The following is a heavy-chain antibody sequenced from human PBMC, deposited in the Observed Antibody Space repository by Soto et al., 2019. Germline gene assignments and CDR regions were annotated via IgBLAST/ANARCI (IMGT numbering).Heavy chain of an antibody. D-gene: IGHD1-26*01. CDR2: IYSGGST. J-gene: IGHJ4*02. V-gene: IGHV3-66*01. CDR1: GFTVSSNY. Sequence: EVQLVESGGGLVQPGESLRLSCAASGFTVSSNYMSWVRQAPGKGLEWVSIIYSGGSTYYADSVKGRFTISRDNSKNTLYLQMNSLRAEVTAVYYCARESIVGATNTFDYWGQGTLVTVSS. CDR3: ARESIVGATNTFDY.